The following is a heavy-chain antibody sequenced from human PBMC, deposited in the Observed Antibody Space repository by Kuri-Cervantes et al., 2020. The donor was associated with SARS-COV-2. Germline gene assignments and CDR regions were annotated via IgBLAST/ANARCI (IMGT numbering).Heavy chain of an antibody. Sequence: SVKVSCKASGCTFSSYAISWVRQAPGQGLEWMGGIIPIFGTANYAQKFQGRVTITTDESTSTAYMELSSLRSQDTAVYYWARKSSTTILVRGWQYFDYWGQGTLVTVSS. CDR1: GCTFSSYA. CDR3: ARKSSTTILVRGWQYFDY. J-gene: IGHJ4*02. D-gene: IGHD3-3*01. CDR2: IIPIFGTA. V-gene: IGHV1-69*05.